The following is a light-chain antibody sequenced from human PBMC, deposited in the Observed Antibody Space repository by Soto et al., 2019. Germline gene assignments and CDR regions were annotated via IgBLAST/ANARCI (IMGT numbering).Light chain of an antibody. J-gene: IGLJ3*02. Sequence: SALTQPASVSGSPGQSITISCSGTSSDVGGYNSVSSYQQHPGKAPKVMIYDVNNRPSGVSNRFSGSKSGNTASLTISGLQAEDEDDYYCRSYTSRSTVVFGGGTKVTVL. CDR1: SSDVGGYNS. CDR3: RSYTSRSTVV. CDR2: DVN. V-gene: IGLV2-14*01.